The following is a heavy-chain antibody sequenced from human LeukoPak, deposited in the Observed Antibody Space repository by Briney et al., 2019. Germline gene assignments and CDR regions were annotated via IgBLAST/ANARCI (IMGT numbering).Heavy chain of an antibody. CDR2: IYPGDSDT. J-gene: IGHJ6*03. CDR3: ARSGYPSSYYYYMDV. V-gene: IGHV5-51*01. D-gene: IGHD6-13*01. CDR1: GYSFTSYW. Sequence: PGESLKISCKGSGYSFTSYWIGWVRQMPGKGLEGMGIIYPGDSDTRYSPSFQGQVTISADKSISTAYLQWSSLKASDTATYYCARSGYPSSYYYYMDVWGKGTTVTVSS.